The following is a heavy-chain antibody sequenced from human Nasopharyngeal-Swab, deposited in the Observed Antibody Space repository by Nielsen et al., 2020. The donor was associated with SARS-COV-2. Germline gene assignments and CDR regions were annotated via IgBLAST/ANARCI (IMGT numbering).Heavy chain of an antibody. V-gene: IGHV4-39*07. CDR3: ATMVYYYMDV. CDR2: IYYSGST. CDR1: GGSISSSSYY. J-gene: IGHJ6*03. D-gene: IGHD3-10*01. Sequence: SGTLSLTCTVSGGSISSSSYYWGWIRQPPGKGLEWIGSIYYSGSTYYNPSLKSRVTISVDTSKNQFSLKLSSVTAADTAVYYCATMVYYYMDVWGKGTTVTVSS.